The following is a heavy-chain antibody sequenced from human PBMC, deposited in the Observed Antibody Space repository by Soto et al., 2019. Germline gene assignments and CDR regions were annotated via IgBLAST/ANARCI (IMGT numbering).Heavy chain of an antibody. J-gene: IGHJ6*03. CDR2: ISAYNGNT. D-gene: IGHD1-7*01. CDR1: GYTFTTYG. Sequence: ASVKVSCKASGYTFTTYGISWVRQAPGQGLEWMGWISAYNGNTNYALKFQGRVTMTTDTSTSTAYMELRSLRSDDTAVYYCAGTTSLQWYHMDVWDKGTTVTVSS. CDR3: AGTTSLQWYHMDV. V-gene: IGHV1-18*01.